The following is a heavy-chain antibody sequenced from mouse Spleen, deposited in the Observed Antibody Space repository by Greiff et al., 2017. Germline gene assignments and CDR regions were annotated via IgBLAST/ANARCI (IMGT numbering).Heavy chain of an antibody. Sequence: VKLVESGAELARPGASVKLSCKASGYTFTSYGISWVKQRTGQGLEWIGEIYPRSGNTYYNEKFKGKATLTADKSSSTAYMELRSLTSEDSAVYFCARGGVVAPNWYFDVWGTGTTVTVSS. V-gene: IGHV1-81*01. D-gene: IGHD1-1*01. J-gene: IGHJ1*03. CDR2: IYPRSGNT. CDR1: GYTFTSYG. CDR3: ARGGVVAPNWYFDV.